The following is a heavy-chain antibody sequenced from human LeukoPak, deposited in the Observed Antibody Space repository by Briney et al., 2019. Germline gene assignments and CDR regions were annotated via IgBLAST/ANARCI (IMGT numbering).Heavy chain of an antibody. Sequence: SETLSLTCTVSGYPISNDYYWAWIRQTPGKGLEWIGSAYHSGETYHNPSLKSRVTISLDTSRKQFSLNLNSVTAADTAVYYCAMTTVVTSDPYFDYWGQGTLVTVSS. CDR1: GYPISNDYY. D-gene: IGHD4-23*01. J-gene: IGHJ4*02. V-gene: IGHV4-38-2*02. CDR3: AMTTVVTSDPYFDY. CDR2: AYHSGET.